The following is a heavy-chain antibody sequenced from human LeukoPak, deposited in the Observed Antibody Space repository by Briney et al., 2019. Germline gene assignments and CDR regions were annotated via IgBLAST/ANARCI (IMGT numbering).Heavy chain of an antibody. Sequence: GGSLRLSCAASGFTFSSYAMSWVRQAPGRGLGWVSTISGSGGTTYYADSEKGRFTISRDNSKNTLSLQMNSLRAEDTAMYYCAKESGYSFGYTYNFYGMDVWGQGTTVTVSS. D-gene: IGHD5-18*01. J-gene: IGHJ6*02. CDR1: GFTFSSYA. CDR3: AKESGYSFGYTYNFYGMDV. V-gene: IGHV3-23*01. CDR2: ISGSGGTT.